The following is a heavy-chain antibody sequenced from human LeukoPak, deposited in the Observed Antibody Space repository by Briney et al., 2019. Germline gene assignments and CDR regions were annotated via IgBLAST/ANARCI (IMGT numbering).Heavy chain of an antibody. J-gene: IGHJ5*02. CDR3: ARVTYYYGSGSYPNWFDP. D-gene: IGHD3-10*01. Sequence: GGSLRLSCAASGFTFSSYWMSWVRQAPGKGPEWVANIKQDGSEKYYVDSVKGRFTISRDNAKNSLYLQMNSLRAEDTAVYYCARVTYYYGSGSYPNWFDPWGQGTLVTVSS. CDR1: GFTFSSYW. V-gene: IGHV3-7*01. CDR2: IKQDGSEK.